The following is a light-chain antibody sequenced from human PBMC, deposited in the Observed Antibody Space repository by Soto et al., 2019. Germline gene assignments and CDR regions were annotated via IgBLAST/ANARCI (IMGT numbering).Light chain of an antibody. V-gene: IGKV1-5*01. CDR2: DAS. CDR1: QTISNW. J-gene: IGKJ1*01. CDR3: PQYSTYSWT. Sequence: DIQMSQSPSTLSASVGDRVTIPCRASQTISNWLAWYQVKPGKAPKLLMHDASSLESWVPSRFSGSAAGTEFTLTISSLQPDDFATYFCPQYSTYSWTFGQGTNVDIK.